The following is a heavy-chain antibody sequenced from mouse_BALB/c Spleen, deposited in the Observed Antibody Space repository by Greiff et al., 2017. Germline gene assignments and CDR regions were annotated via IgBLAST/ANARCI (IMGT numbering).Heavy chain of an antibody. CDR3: ARHTDYGILDY. Sequence: EVHLVESGGDLVKPGGSLKLSCAASGFTFSSYGMSWVRQTPDKRLEWVATISSGGSYTYYPDSVKGRFTISRDNAKNTLYLQMSSLKSEDTAMYYCARHTDYGILDYWGQGTTLTVSS. V-gene: IGHV5-6*01. CDR1: GFTFSSYG. J-gene: IGHJ2*01. CDR2: ISSGGSYT. D-gene: IGHD1-1*01.